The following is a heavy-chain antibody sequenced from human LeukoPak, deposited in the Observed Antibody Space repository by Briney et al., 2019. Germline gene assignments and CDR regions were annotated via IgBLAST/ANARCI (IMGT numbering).Heavy chain of an antibody. V-gene: IGHV3-13*01. Sequence: TGGSLRLSCAASGFTFSSYDMHWVRQATGKGLEWVSAIGTAGDTYYPGSVKGRFTISRENAKNSLYLQMNSLRAGDTAVYYCAKQNSYYYGSGSYYDYWGQGTLVTVSS. CDR2: IGTAGDT. CDR3: AKQNSYYYGSGSYYDY. CDR1: GFTFSSYD. D-gene: IGHD3-10*01. J-gene: IGHJ4*02.